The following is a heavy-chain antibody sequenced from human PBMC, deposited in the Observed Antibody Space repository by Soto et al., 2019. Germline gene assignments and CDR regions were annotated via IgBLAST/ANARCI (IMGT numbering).Heavy chain of an antibody. CDR1: GFTVSSNY. CDR3: ARPYCSSTSCYSYYYYYYGMDV. D-gene: IGHD2-2*01. Sequence: GGSLRLSCAASGFTVSSNYMSWVRQAPGKGLEWVSVIYSGGSTYYADSVKGRFTISRDNSKNTLYLQMNSLRAEDTAVYYCARPYCSSTSCYSYYYYYYGMDVWGQGTTVTVSS. CDR2: IYSGGST. V-gene: IGHV3-53*01. J-gene: IGHJ6*02.